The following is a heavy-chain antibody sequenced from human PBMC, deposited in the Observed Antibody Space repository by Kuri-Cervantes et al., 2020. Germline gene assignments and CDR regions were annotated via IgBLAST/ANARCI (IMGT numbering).Heavy chain of an antibody. CDR3: AREGIWFDYYYYGMDV. J-gene: IGHJ6*02. CDR1: GFTFSSYW. CDR2: IKQDGSEK. Sequence: GESLKISCAASGFTFSSYWMSWVRQAPGKGLEWVANIKQDGSEKYYVDSVKGRFTISRDNAKNSLYLQMNSLRAEDTAVYYCAREGIWFDYYYYGMDVWGQGTTVTVSS. V-gene: IGHV3-7*01. D-gene: IGHD3-10*01.